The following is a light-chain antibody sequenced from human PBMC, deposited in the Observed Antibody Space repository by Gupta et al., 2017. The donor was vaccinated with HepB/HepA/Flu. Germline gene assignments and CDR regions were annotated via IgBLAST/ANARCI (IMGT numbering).Light chain of an antibody. CDR2: GAS. J-gene: IGKJ1*01. V-gene: IGKV3-15*01. CDR3: QQYNNWPRT. CDR1: QSVSSN. Sequence: EIVMPPSPATLSVSTGERATLSCRASQSVSSNLAWYQQKPGQAPRLLIYGASTRATGIPARFSGSGSGTEFTLTISSLQSEDFAVYYCQQYNNWPRTFGQGTKVEIK.